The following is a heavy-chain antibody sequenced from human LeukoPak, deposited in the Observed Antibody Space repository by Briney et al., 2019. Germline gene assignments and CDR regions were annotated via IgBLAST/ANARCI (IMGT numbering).Heavy chain of an antibody. V-gene: IGHV4-39*07. CDR1: GGSPSSCSYY. CDR3: ATSYHGDYEWYFDL. D-gene: IGHD4-17*01. J-gene: IGHJ2*01. CDR2: IYYSGST. Sequence: ETLYLTCTVPGGSPSSCSYYWGGIRQPPGKGLEWIGSIYYSGSTYYNPSLKSRVTISVDTSKNQFSLKLSSVTAADTAVYYCATSYHGDYEWYFDLWGRGTLVTVSS.